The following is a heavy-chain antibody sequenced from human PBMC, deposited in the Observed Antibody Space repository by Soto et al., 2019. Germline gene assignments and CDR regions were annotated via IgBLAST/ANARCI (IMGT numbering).Heavy chain of an antibody. CDR3: SSALWELRANRYYYYYGMDV. Sequence: PGGSLRLSCAASGFTVSSNYMSWVRQAPGKGLEWVSVIYSGGSTYYADSVKGRFTISRDNSKNTLYLQMNSLRAEDTAVYYFSSALWELRANRYYYYYGMDVWGQGTTVTVSS. CDR2: IYSGGST. D-gene: IGHD1-7*01. J-gene: IGHJ6*02. CDR1: GFTVSSNY. V-gene: IGHV3-53*01.